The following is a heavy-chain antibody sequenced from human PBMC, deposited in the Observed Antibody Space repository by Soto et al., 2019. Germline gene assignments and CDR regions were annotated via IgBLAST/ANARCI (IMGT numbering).Heavy chain of an antibody. Sequence: ASVKVSCKASGYTFTSYDINWVRQATGQGLEWMGWMNPNSGSTYYADSVKGRFTISRDNSKNTLYLQMNSLRAEDTAVYYCARVVSENYYYYYMDVWGKGTTVTVSS. V-gene: IGHV1-8*01. CDR2: MNPNSGST. J-gene: IGHJ6*03. CDR3: ARVVSENYYYYYMDV. CDR1: GYTFTSYD.